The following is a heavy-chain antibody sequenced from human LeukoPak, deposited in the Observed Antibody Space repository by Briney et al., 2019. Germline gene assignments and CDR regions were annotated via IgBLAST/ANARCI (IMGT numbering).Heavy chain of an antibody. V-gene: IGHV3-30*03. D-gene: IGHD2-21*01. Sequence: PGGSLRLSCAASGFTFSSYGMHWVRQAPGKGLEWVAVISYDGSNKYYADSAKGRFTISRDNSKNTLYLQMNSLRAEDTAVYYCAISILCLWGQGTLVTVSS. CDR1: GFTFSSYG. CDR2: ISYDGSNK. CDR3: AISILCL. J-gene: IGHJ1*01.